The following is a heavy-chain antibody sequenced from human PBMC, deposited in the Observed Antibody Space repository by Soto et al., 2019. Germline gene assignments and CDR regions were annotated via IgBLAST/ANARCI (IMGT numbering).Heavy chain of an antibody. V-gene: IGHV4-34*01. Sequence: LSLTCAVYGGSFSGYYWSWIRQPPGKGLEWIGEINHSGSTNYNPSLKSRVTISVDTSKNQFSLKLSSVTAADTAVYYCARGRSEALLWFGDDAFDIWGQGTMVTVSS. CDR3: ARGRSEALLWFGDDAFDI. CDR1: GGSFSGYY. CDR2: INHSGST. D-gene: IGHD3-10*01. J-gene: IGHJ3*02.